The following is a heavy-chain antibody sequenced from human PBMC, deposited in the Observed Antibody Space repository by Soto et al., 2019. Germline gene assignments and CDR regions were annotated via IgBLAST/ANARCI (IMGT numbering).Heavy chain of an antibody. Sequence: GFTLSSDSMNGGRQAPGKGLEWVSYISSSSSTIYYADSVKGRFTISRDNAKNSLYLQMNSLRDEDTAVYYCARAPLYYYDSSGYYPFWGQGTLVTVSS. CDR3: ARAPLYYYDSSGYYPF. J-gene: IGHJ4*02. D-gene: IGHD3-22*01. CDR2: ISSSSSTI. CDR1: GFTLSSDS. V-gene: IGHV3-48*02.